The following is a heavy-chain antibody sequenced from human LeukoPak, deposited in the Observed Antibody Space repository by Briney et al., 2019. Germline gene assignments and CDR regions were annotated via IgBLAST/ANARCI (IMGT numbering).Heavy chain of an antibody. J-gene: IGHJ4*02. CDR1: GNYW. CDR3: ARSYDSSGYYPDY. Sequence: GGSLRLSCAASGNYWMHWVRQAPGKGLVWVSRINSDGSSTSYADSVKGRFTISRDNAKNTLYLQMNSLRAEDTAVYYCARSYDSSGYYPDYWGQGTLVTVSS. D-gene: IGHD3-22*01. CDR2: INSDGSST. V-gene: IGHV3-74*01.